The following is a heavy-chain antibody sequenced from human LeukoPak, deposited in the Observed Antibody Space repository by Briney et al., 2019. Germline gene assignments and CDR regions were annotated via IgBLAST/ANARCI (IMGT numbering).Heavy chain of an antibody. V-gene: IGHV3-74*01. CDR2: INSDGSST. J-gene: IGHJ4*02. CDR1: GFTFSSYW. CDR3: ARATGSYYSLGY. D-gene: IGHD1-26*01. Sequence: GGSLRLSCAASGFTFSSYWMHWVRQAPGKGLVWVSRINSDGSSTSYADSVRGRFTVSRDNAKNTLYLQMNSLRAEDTAVYYCARATGSYYSLGYWGQGTLVTVSS.